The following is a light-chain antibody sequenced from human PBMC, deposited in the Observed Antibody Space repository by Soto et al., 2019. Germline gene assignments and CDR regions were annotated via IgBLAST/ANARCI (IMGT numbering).Light chain of an antibody. J-gene: IGLJ1*01. Sequence: QSVLTQPPSASGTPGQRVTISCSGSSSNIGSNYVYWYQQLPGTAPKLLIYRNNQRPSRVPDRFSGPKSGTSASLAISGLRAEEEAYYFCSRLDGRLGGFYVFGTGTKVTVL. CDR1: SSNIGSNY. CDR3: SRLDGRLGGFYV. CDR2: RNN. V-gene: IGLV1-47*01.